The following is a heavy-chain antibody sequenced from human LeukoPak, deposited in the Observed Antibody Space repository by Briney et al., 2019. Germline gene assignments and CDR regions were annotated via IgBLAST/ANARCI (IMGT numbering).Heavy chain of an antibody. Sequence: QAGGSLRLSCAASTFTFRNYWMSWVRQAPGKGLEWVANIKEDGSEKDYVDSVKGRFTISRDNAKNSLYLQMNSLRADDTAVYYCARDRRGMAAAGNLIDYWGQGTLVTVSS. CDR2: IKEDGSEK. D-gene: IGHD6-13*01. V-gene: IGHV3-7*03. CDR1: TFTFRNYW. CDR3: ARDRRGMAAAGNLIDY. J-gene: IGHJ4*02.